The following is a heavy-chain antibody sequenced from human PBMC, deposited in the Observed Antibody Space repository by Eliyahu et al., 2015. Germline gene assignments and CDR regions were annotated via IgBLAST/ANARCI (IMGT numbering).Heavy chain of an antibody. Sequence: EVQLVQSGAEVKKPGESLKISCKGSGXSFTSYGIGWGRQXPGKGLXWMGIIYPGDSDTRYSPSFQGQVTISADKSISTAYLQWSSLKASDTAMYYCARRVESYQTYYYDSSGSPFDYWGQGTLVTVSS. CDR1: GXSFTSYG. D-gene: IGHD3-22*01. CDR3: ARRVESYQTYYYDSSGSPFDY. CDR2: IYPGDSDT. V-gene: IGHV5-51*03. J-gene: IGHJ4*02.